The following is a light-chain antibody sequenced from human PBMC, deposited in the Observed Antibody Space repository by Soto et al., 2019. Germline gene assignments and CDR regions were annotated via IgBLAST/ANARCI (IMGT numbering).Light chain of an antibody. CDR3: MQGLPTPYT. V-gene: IGKV2-28*01. CDR1: QSLLHLDGNKY. J-gene: IGKJ2*01. CDR2: LGS. Sequence: DIVMTQSPLSLPVTPGEPASISCRSSQSLLHLDGNKYLHWYLQKPGQSPQLLIYLGSNRASGVPDRFSGSGSGTDFTLRISRVEADDVGVFYCMQGLPTPYTFGQGTKLEIK.